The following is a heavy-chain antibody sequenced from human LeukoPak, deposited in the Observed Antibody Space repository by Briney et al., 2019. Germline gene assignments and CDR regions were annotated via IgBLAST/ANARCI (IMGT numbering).Heavy chain of an antibody. Sequence: SVRVPCKASGGTFSSYAISWVRQAPGQGLEWMGGIIPIFGTANYAQKFQGRVTITADESTSTAYMELSSLRSEDTAVYYCARLRYYDSSGKENAFDIWGQGTMVTVSS. CDR3: ARLRYYDSSGKENAFDI. J-gene: IGHJ3*02. CDR2: IIPIFGTA. V-gene: IGHV1-69*13. D-gene: IGHD3-22*01. CDR1: GGTFSSYA.